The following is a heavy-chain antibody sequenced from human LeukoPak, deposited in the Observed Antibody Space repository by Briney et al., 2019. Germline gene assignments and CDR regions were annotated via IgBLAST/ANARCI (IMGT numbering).Heavy chain of an antibody. CDR2: ISISSSAI. J-gene: IGHJ4*02. CDR3: ARRSWSYLWDY. CDR1: GFTFSSYS. D-gene: IGHD1-26*01. Sequence: PGGSLRLSCAASGFTFSSYSMNWVRQAPGKGLEWVSYISISSSAIYYADSVKGRFTISRDNAKSSLYLQMNSLRAEDTAVYYCARRSWSYLWDYWGQGTLVTGSS. V-gene: IGHV3-48*04.